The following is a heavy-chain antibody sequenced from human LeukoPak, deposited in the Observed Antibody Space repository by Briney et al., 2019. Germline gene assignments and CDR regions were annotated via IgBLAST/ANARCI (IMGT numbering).Heavy chain of an antibody. CDR3: ARSPSNIATKHDNAFDI. CDR2: IYTSGST. V-gene: IGHV4-4*07. Sequence: SETLSLTCTVSGGSISSYYWSWIRQPAGKGLEWIGRIYTSGSTNYNPSLKSRVTMSVDTSKNQFSLKLSSVTAADTAVCYCARSPSNIATKHDNAFDIWGQGTMVTVSS. D-gene: IGHD6-13*01. CDR1: GGSISSYY. J-gene: IGHJ3*02.